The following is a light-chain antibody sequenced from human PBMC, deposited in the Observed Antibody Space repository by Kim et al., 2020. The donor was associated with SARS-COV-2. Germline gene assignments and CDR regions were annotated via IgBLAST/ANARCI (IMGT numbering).Light chain of an antibody. Sequence: VARGQTARNSCGENQITIKKVHWYQQKPGQAPVLVIYRDSSRPSGIPERFSGSNSGNTATLTISRAQAGDEADYYCQVWDSTTDVVFGGGTQLTVL. CDR2: RDS. J-gene: IGLJ2*01. CDR3: QVWDSTTDVV. CDR1: QITIKK. V-gene: IGLV3-9*01.